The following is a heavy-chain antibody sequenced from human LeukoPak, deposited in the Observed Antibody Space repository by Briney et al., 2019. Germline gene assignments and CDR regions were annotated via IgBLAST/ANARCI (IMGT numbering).Heavy chain of an antibody. CDR2: ISNNGANT. CDR3: VNTMPNTATLRWAFDI. J-gene: IGHJ3*02. D-gene: IGHD4-17*01. V-gene: IGHV3-64D*06. CDR1: GLRLRRYV. Sequence: GGSLTLSCSPSGLRLRRYVMHWLPQAPGKGLEYVSSISNNGANTHYAGSVKGRLNISRDNSKNTLYLQMSSLRLEDNALLYCVNTMPNTATLRWAFDIWGQGTMVTVSS.